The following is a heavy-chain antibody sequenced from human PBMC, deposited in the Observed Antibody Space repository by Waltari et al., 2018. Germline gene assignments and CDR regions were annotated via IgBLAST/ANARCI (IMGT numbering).Heavy chain of an antibody. Sequence: QVQLQQWGAGLLKPSETLSLTCAVYGGSFSGYYWSWIRQPPGKGLEWIGEINHSGSTNYNPSLKSRVTISVDTSKNQFSLKLSSVTAADTAVYYCATRIAAAGTGGFDYWGQGTLVTVSS. D-gene: IGHD6-13*01. CDR1: GGSFSGYY. J-gene: IGHJ4*02. V-gene: IGHV4-34*01. CDR2: INHSGST. CDR3: ATRIAAAGTGGFDY.